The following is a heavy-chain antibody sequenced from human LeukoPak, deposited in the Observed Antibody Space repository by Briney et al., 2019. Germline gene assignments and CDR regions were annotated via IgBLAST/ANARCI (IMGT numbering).Heavy chain of an antibody. J-gene: IGHJ4*02. D-gene: IGHD3-10*01. CDR2: IIPIFGTA. V-gene: IGHV1-69*13. CDR3: ARLMVRGVIELGPLDY. CDR1: GGTFSSYA. Sequence: ASVKVSCKASGGTFSSYAISWVRQAPGQGLEWMGGIIPIFGTANYAQKFQGRVTITADESTSTAYMELSSLRSEDTAVYYCARLMVRGVIELGPLDYWGQGTLVTVSS.